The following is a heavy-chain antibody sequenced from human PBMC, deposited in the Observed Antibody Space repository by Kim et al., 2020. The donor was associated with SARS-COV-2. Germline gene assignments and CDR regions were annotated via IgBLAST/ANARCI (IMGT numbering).Heavy chain of an antibody. Sequence: SVKVSCKASGGTFSSYAISWVRQAPGQGLEWMGGIIPIFGTANYAQKFQGRVTITADESTSTAYMELSSLRSEDTAVYYCARHTLDTVLRYFDWGGYFDYWGQGTLVTVSS. D-gene: IGHD3-9*01. CDR2: IIPIFGTA. V-gene: IGHV1-69*13. CDR1: GGTFSSYA. CDR3: ARHTLDTVLRYFDWGGYFDY. J-gene: IGHJ4*02.